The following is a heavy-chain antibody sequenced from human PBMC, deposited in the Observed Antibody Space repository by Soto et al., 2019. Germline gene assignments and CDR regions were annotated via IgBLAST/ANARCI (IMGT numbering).Heavy chain of an antibody. D-gene: IGHD6-25*01. Sequence: QVQLQESGPGLVKPSETLSLTCTVSGGSISSSYWSWIRQPPGKGLEWIGYIYDSGSTYYNSSLXSXXTLPVDTSKNQFSPKRNSVTAADAAVYYCARQRSYWGQGTPVTVSS. J-gene: IGHJ4*02. CDR1: GGSISSSY. CDR2: IYDSGST. V-gene: IGHV4-59*08. CDR3: ARQRSY.